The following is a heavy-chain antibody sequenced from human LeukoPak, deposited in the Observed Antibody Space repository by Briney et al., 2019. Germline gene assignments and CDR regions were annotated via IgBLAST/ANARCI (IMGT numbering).Heavy chain of an antibody. V-gene: IGHV3-74*01. CDR1: GFTFETYW. J-gene: IGHJ3*02. CDR2: INGYGSIT. CDR3: ARAPEYDFWSGGGEAFDI. Sequence: PGGSLRLSCAASGFTFETYWMHWVRQAPGKGLEWVSCINGYGSITNYADSVKGRFTISRDNSKNTLYLQMNSLRAEDTAVYYCARAPEYDFWSGGGEAFDIWGQGTMVTVSS. D-gene: IGHD3-3*01.